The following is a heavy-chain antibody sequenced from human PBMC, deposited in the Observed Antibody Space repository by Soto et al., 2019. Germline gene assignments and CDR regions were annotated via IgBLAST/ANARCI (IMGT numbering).Heavy chain of an antibody. J-gene: IGHJ4*02. CDR2: ISYDGSNK. D-gene: IGHD3-22*01. V-gene: IGHV3-30-3*01. CDR1: GFTFSSYA. Sequence: QVRLVESGGGVVQPGRSLRLSCAASGFTFSSYAMHWVRQAPGKGLEWVAVISYDGSNKYYADSVKGRFTISRDNSKNTLYLQMNSLRAEDTAVYYCARDMIVVVIAYYFDYWGQGTLVTVSS. CDR3: ARDMIVVVIAYYFDY.